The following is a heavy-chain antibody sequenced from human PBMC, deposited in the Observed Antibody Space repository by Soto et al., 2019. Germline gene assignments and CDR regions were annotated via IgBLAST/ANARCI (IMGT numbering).Heavy chain of an antibody. V-gene: IGHV1-69*02. CDR1: GYTFTCYY. J-gene: IGHJ4*02. CDR3: AAVDTAMGTYGLFDY. D-gene: IGHD5-18*01. Sequence: SVRVSCRASGYTFTCYYMHWVRQAPGQGLEWMGRIIPNLGIANYAQKFQGRVTITADTSTSTAYMKLSSLRSEDTAVYYCAAVDTAMGTYGLFDYWGQGTLVTVS. CDR2: IIPNLGIA.